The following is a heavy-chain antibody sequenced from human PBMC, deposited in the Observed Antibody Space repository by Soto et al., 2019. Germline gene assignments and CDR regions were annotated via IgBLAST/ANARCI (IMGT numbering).Heavy chain of an antibody. D-gene: IGHD6-13*01. CDR2: IYPGDSDT. Sequence: PGESLKISCKGSGYSFTSYWIGWVRQMPGKGLEWMGIIYPGDSDTRYSPSFQGQVTISADKSISTAYLQWSSLKASDTAMYYCASPSRIAAAGSAAFDICGQGTTVPVSS. CDR1: GYSFTSYW. CDR3: ASPSRIAAAGSAAFDI. J-gene: IGHJ3*02. V-gene: IGHV5-51*01.